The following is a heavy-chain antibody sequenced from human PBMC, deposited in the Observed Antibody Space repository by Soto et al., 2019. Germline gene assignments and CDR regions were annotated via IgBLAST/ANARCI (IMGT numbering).Heavy chain of an antibody. Sequence: EVQLVESGGGLVQPGGSMRLSCSVSGFSFSTYSMNWVRQAPGKGLEWVSYIRSSDRTIYYADSVKGRFTNSSDNAENSLYLQMNSLRAEDTAVYYCARDSAFSFDYWGQGALVTVSS. V-gene: IGHV3-48*01. CDR3: ARDSAFSFDY. J-gene: IGHJ4*02. CDR2: IRSSDRTI. CDR1: GFSFSTYS.